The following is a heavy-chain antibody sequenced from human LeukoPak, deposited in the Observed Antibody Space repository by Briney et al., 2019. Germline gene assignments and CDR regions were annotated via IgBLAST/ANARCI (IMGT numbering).Heavy chain of an antibody. D-gene: IGHD1-26*01. Sequence: GESLRLSCAASGFTFSSYAMSWVRRAPGKGLEWVSGISTSGGSASYADSVKGRFTISRDNAKNTLYLQMDSLRAEDTAMYYCARGTGSYYSLGYWGQGTLVTVSS. CDR1: GFTFSSYA. CDR2: ISTSGGSA. V-gene: IGHV3-23*01. J-gene: IGHJ4*02. CDR3: ARGTGSYYSLGY.